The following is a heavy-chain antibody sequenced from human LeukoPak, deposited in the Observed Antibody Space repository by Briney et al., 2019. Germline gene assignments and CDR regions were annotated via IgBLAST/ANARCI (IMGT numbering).Heavy chain of an antibody. CDR2: IYYSGST. J-gene: IGHJ6*03. Sequence: PSETLSLTCTVSGGSMSSSSYYWGWIRQPPGKGLEWIGSIYYSGSTYYNPSLKSRVTISVDTSKNQFSLKLSSVTAADTAVYYCARVVATARGYYMDVWGKGTTVTISS. CDR3: ARVVATARGYYMDV. D-gene: IGHD2-21*02. CDR1: GGSMSSSSYY. V-gene: IGHV4-39*01.